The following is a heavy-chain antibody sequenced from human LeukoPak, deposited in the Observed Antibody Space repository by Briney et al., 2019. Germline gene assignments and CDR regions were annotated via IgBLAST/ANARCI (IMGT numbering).Heavy chain of an antibody. J-gene: IGHJ4*02. V-gene: IGHV3-48*04. CDR1: GFIFSSFS. Sequence: GESLRLPCAASGFIFSSFSMSWVRQAPGKGLEWVAYIDGPSSAIYYADSVKGRFTISRDNAKYSVYLQMNSLRAEDTAVYYCTTYGRNGYKGYFWGQGALVTVSS. CDR2: IDGPSSAI. D-gene: IGHD5-24*01. CDR3: TTYGRNGYKGYF.